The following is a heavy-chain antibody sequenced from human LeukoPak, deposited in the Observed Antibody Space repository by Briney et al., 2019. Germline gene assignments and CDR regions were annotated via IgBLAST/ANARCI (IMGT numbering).Heavy chain of an antibody. CDR3: VTPIFGVVI. CDR2: IIPILGIA. V-gene: IGHV1-69*04. J-gene: IGHJ4*02. Sequence: SVKVSCKASGGTFSSYAISWVRQAPGQGLEWMGRIIPILGIANYAQEFQGRVTITADKSTSTAYMELSSLRSEDTAVYYCVTPIFGVVIWGQGTLVTVSS. D-gene: IGHD3-3*01. CDR1: GGTFSSYA.